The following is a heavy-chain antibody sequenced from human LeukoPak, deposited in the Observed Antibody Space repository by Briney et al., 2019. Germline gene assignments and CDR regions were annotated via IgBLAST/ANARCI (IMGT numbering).Heavy chain of an antibody. Sequence: PGGSLRLSCAASGFTFSSYAMHWVRQAPGKGLEWVAVISYDGSNKYYADSVKGRFTISRDNSKNTLYLQMNSLRAEDTAVYYCARPFWGVVVAATPDYWGQGTLVTVSS. D-gene: IGHD2-15*01. V-gene: IGHV3-30-3*01. CDR3: ARPFWGVVVAATPDY. CDR2: ISYDGSNK. CDR1: GFTFSSYA. J-gene: IGHJ4*02.